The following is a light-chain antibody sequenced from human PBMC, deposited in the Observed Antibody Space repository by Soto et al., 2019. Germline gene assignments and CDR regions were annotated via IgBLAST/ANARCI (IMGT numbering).Light chain of an antibody. CDR1: SSNIENNY. Sequence: QSVLTQPPSISATPGQKVTISCSGSSSNIENNYVSWYQQLPGTAPKLLIYDNNERPSGIPDRFSGSKSGTSATLGITGLQTGDEADYYCATWDSSLSAGVFGTGTQLTVL. V-gene: IGLV1-51*01. CDR2: DNN. CDR3: ATWDSSLSAGV. J-gene: IGLJ1*01.